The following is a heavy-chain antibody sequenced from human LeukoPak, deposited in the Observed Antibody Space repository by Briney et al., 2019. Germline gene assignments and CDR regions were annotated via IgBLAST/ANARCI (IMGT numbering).Heavy chain of an antibody. CDR2: IISYGDNT. Sequence: GGSLRLSCAASVFLFSLYGMNCVRHAPGEGVVWVSCIISYGDNTNYAHSEKGRFTTSRDTSKNTLYLQMNTLSTEDTAVYYCVKDLRRKGLVGYSYGPIDYWGQGTLVTVSS. CDR1: VFLFSLYG. CDR3: VKDLRRKGLVGYSYGPIDY. J-gene: IGHJ4*02. D-gene: IGHD5-18*01. V-gene: IGHV3-23*01.